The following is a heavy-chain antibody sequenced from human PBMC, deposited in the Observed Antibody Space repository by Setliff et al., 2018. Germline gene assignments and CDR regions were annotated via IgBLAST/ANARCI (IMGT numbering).Heavy chain of an antibody. CDR2: INPNSGGT. J-gene: IGHJ4*02. V-gene: IGHV1-2*04. D-gene: IGHD3-10*01. CDR1: GYTFTGYY. CDR3: ARAVGRWFGDHTRGYFDY. Sequence: ASVKVSCKASGYTFTGYYMHWVRQAPGQGLEWMGWINPNSGGTNYAQKFQGWVTMTRDQSISTAYMELSRLRSDDTAVYYCARAVGRWFGDHTRGYFDYWGQGTLVTVSS.